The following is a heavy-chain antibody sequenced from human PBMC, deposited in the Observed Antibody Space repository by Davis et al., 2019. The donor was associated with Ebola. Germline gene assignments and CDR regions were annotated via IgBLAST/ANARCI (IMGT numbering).Heavy chain of an antibody. CDR1: GGSFSGYY. CDR3: ARAGHSSGWDAFDI. D-gene: IGHD6-19*01. CDR2: INHSGST. V-gene: IGHV4-34*01. J-gene: IGHJ3*02. Sequence: MPSETLSLTCAVYGGSFSGYYWSWLRQPPGKGLEWIGEINHSGSTNYNPSLKSRVTISVDTSKNQFSLTRSSVTAADTAVYYCARAGHSSGWDAFDIWGQGTMVTVSS.